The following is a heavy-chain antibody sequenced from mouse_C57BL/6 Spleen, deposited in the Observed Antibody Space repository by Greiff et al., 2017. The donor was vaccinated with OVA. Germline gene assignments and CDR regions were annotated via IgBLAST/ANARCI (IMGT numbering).Heavy chain of an antibody. CDR2: IDPEDGET. Sequence: EVQLVESGAELVKPGASVKLSCTASGFNIKDYYMHWVKQRTEQGLEWIGRIDPEDGETKYAPKFQGKATITADTSSNTAYLQLSSLTSEDTAVYYCARWTAQYYFDYWGQGTTLTVSS. CDR3: ARWTAQYYFDY. V-gene: IGHV14-2*01. D-gene: IGHD3-2*02. J-gene: IGHJ2*01. CDR1: GFNIKDYY.